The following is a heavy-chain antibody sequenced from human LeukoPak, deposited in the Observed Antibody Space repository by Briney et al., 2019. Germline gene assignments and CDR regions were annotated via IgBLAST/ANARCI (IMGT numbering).Heavy chain of an antibody. J-gene: IGHJ6*03. CDR2: INPSGGST. CDR1: GYTFTSYY. V-gene: IGHV1-46*01. D-gene: IGHD5-24*01. CDR3: ARVMGDGYNYRSNYYYYYMDV. Sequence: ASVKVSCKASGYTFTSYYMHWVRQAPGQGLEWMGIINPSGGSTSYAQKFQGRVTMTRDTSISTAYMELSRLRSDDTAVYYCARVMGDGYNYRSNYYYYYMDVWGKGTTVTVSS.